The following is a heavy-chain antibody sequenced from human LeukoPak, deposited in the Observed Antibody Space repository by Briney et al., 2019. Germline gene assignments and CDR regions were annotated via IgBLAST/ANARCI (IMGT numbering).Heavy chain of an antibody. CDR3: ARHTYGGANPYYFDF. V-gene: IGHV4-39*01. J-gene: IGHJ4*02. CDR1: GGSITNSTYY. CDR2: IYYSGSA. Sequence: SETLSPTCSVSGGSITNSTYYWGWIRQPPGKGLEWIGSIYYSGSAYYNPSLQSRVTMSVDTSKTQFSLKVSSVTTADTAVYYCARHTYGGANPYYFDFWGQGTLVTVSS. D-gene: IGHD4-23*01.